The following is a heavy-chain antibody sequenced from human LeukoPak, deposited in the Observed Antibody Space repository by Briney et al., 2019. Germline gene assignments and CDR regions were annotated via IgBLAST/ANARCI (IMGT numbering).Heavy chain of an antibody. J-gene: IGHJ4*02. Sequence: GGSLRLSCAASGFTFSSYWMSWVRQAPGKGLEWVSAISGSGGSTYYADSVKGRFTISRDNSKNTLYLQMNSLRAEDTAVYYCGLQKPITMIVVPFDYWGQGTLVTVSS. CDR1: GFTFSSYW. V-gene: IGHV3-23*01. D-gene: IGHD3-22*01. CDR2: ISGSGGST. CDR3: GLQKPITMIVVPFDY.